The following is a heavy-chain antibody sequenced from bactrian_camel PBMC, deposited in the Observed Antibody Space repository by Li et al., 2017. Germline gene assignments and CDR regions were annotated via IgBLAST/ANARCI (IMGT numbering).Heavy chain of an antibody. D-gene: IGHD2*01. CDR1: GFTFSSYW. J-gene: IGHJ4*01. CDR3: AHGDSSSGNNY. Sequence: HVQLVESGGGLVQPGGSLRVSCAASGFTFSSYWMYWVRQAPGKGLEWVSSIYGDGINTDYADSVKGRFTISRDNAMYTLHLQLNGLKTEDTAMYYCAHGDSSSGNNYWGHGTQVTVS. V-gene: IGHV3S6*01. CDR2: IYGDGINT.